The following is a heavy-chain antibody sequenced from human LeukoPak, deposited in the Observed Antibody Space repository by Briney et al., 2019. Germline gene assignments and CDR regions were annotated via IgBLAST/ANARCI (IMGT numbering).Heavy chain of an antibody. CDR3: ARDHERGYSYGSSFDY. D-gene: IGHD5-18*01. V-gene: IGHV1-69*13. CDR2: IIPIFGTA. CDR1: GGTFSSYA. J-gene: IGHJ4*02. Sequence: GASVKVSCKASGGTFSSYAISWVRQAPGQGLEWMGGIIPIFGTANYAQKFQGRVTITADESTSTAYMELSSLRSEDTAVYYCARDHERGYSYGSSFDYWGQGTLVTVSS.